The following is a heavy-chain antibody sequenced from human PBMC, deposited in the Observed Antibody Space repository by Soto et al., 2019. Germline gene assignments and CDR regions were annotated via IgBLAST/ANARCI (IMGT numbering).Heavy chain of an antibody. D-gene: IGHD3-16*01. CDR2: IVVGSGNT. J-gene: IGHJ4*02. CDR3: AADTQVAYIWGSYNVDFDY. Sequence: SVKVSCKASGFTFTSSAMQWVRQARGQRLEWIGWIVVGSGNTNYAQKFQERVTITRDMSTSTAYMELSSLRSEDTAVYYCAADTQVAYIWGSYNVDFDYWGQGTLVTVSS. V-gene: IGHV1-58*02. CDR1: GFTFTSSA.